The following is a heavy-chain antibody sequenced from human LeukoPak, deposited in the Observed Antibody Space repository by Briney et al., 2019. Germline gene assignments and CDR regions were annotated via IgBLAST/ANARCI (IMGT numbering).Heavy chain of an antibody. V-gene: IGHV4-59*01. CDR2: FYYSGST. D-gene: IGHD3-10*01. Sequence: SETLSLTCTVSGGSIRSYYWSWIRQPPGKGLEWIGYFYYSGSTNYNPSLKSRFTISVATSNNQFSLKLSSVTAADTAVYYCARVLKGNYYSGLGTYRWFDSWGQGTLVTVSS. CDR3: ARVLKGNYYSGLGTYRWFDS. CDR1: GGSIRSYY. J-gene: IGHJ5*01.